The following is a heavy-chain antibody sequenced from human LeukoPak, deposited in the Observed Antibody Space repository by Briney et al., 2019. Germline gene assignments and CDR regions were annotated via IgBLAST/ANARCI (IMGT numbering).Heavy chain of an antibody. Sequence: PGGSLRLSCAASGFTFSSYAMHWDRQAPGKGLEWVAVISYDGSNKYYADSVKGRFTISRDNSKNTLYLQMNSLRAEDTAVYYCARAYYYDSSGYPVDYWGQGTLVTVSS. V-gene: IGHV3-30-3*01. CDR2: ISYDGSNK. D-gene: IGHD3-22*01. CDR3: ARAYYYDSSGYPVDY. J-gene: IGHJ4*02. CDR1: GFTFSSYA.